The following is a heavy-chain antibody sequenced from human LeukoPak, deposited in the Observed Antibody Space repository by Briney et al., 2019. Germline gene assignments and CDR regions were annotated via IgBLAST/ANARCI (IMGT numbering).Heavy chain of an antibody. CDR1: GDSISNYY. CDR3: ARSLEHQYFDY. J-gene: IGHJ4*02. Sequence: SETLSLTCTVSGDSISNYYWNWIRQPAGKGLEWIGRIHTSGNTNYNPSLKSRVTMSVDTSKNQFSLKLSSVTAADAAVYYCARSLEHQYFDYWGQGTLVTVSS. D-gene: IGHD1-1*01. CDR2: IHTSGNT. V-gene: IGHV4-4*07.